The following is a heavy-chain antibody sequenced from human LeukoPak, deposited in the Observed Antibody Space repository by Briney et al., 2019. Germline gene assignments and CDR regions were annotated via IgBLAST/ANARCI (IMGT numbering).Heavy chain of an antibody. CDR3: ARDRGYCSSTSCQNWFDP. D-gene: IGHD2-2*01. CDR2: INHSGST. Sequence: PSETLSLTCAVYGGSFSGYYWSWIRQPPGKGLEWIGEINHSGSTNYNPSLKSRVTISVDTSKNQFSLKLSSVTAADTAVYYCARDRGYCSSTSCQNWFDPWGQGTLVTVSS. J-gene: IGHJ5*02. CDR1: GGSFSGYY. V-gene: IGHV4-34*01.